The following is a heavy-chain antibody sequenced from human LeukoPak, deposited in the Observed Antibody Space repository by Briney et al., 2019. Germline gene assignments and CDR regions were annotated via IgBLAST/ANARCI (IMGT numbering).Heavy chain of an antibody. Sequence: GGSLRLSCAASGFTFSSYSMMWVRQAPGKGLEWVSYISSSSTTIHYADSVKGRFTISRDNAKNSLYLQMNSLRAEDTAVYYCATDGGPEYSSSWYLYWGQGTLVTVSS. CDR1: GFTFSSYS. CDR3: ATDGGPEYSSSWYLY. CDR2: ISSSSTTI. J-gene: IGHJ4*02. V-gene: IGHV3-48*01. D-gene: IGHD6-13*01.